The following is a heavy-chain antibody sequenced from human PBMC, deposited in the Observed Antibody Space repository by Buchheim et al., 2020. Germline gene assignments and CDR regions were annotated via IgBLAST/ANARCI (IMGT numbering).Heavy chain of an antibody. CDR3: ARGGTWDSYYFGMDV. CDR2: PRQDGSEN. Sequence: EVRLVESGGDLVQPGGSLRLSCAASGFTFSDYWMRWVRQAPGKGLEWVANPRQDGSENYYVDSVKGRFTISRDNAKKLLYLQMNSLRAEDTAVYYCARGGTWDSYYFGMDVWGQGTT. J-gene: IGHJ6*02. CDR1: GFTFSDYW. V-gene: IGHV3-7*01. D-gene: IGHD2-15*01.